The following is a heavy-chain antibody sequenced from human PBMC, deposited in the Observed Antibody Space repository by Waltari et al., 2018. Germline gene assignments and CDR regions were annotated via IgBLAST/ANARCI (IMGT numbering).Heavy chain of an antibody. D-gene: IGHD6-19*01. J-gene: IGHJ4*02. Sequence: QLQLQESGPGLVKPSETLSLTCTVSGGSISSSSYYWGWIRQPPGKGLEWIGSIYYSGSTNYNPSLKSRVTISVDTSKNQFSLKLSSVTAADTAVYYCAGSSGWSRWFDYWGQGTLVTVSS. CDR1: GGSISSSSYY. CDR3: AGSSGWSRWFDY. CDR2: IYYSGST. V-gene: IGHV4-39*07.